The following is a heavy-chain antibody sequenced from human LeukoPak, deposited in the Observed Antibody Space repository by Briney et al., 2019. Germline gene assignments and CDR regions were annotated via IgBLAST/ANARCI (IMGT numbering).Heavy chain of an antibody. J-gene: IGHJ3*02. V-gene: IGHV1-58*02. Sequence: TSVKVSFKASGFTFTTSSMQWVRQTRGQRLEWIGWVVVGSGNTNYAQKFQERVTITRDMSTSTAYMELSSLRSEDTAVYYCAAVPGISSSDSFDIWGQGTMVTVSS. CDR2: VVVGSGNT. CDR1: GFTFTTSS. CDR3: AAVPGISSSDSFDI. D-gene: IGHD6-13*01.